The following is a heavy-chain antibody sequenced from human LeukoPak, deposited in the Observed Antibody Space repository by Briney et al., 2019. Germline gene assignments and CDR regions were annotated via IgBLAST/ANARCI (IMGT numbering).Heavy chain of an antibody. CDR3: AKDRFGSGSYSNYIYYYGMDV. D-gene: IGHD3-10*01. CDR2: ISYDGSNK. Sequence: GRSLRLSCAASGFTFSTYGTHWVRQAPGKGLEWVAVISYDGSNKYYADSVKGRFTISRDNSKNTLYLQMNRLRAEDTAVYFCAKDRFGSGSYSNYIYYYGMDVWGQGTTVTVSS. J-gene: IGHJ6*02. V-gene: IGHV3-30*18. CDR1: GFTFSTYG.